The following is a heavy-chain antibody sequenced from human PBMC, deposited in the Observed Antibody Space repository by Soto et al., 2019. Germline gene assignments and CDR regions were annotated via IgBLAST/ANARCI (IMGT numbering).Heavy chain of an antibody. CDR3: ARPRGYSYGPPRY. CDR2: ISYDGSNK. V-gene: IGHV3-30-3*01. J-gene: IGHJ4*02. CDR1: GFTFSSYA. Sequence: PGGSLRLSCAASGFTFSSYAMHWVRQAPGKGLEWVAVISYDGSNKYYADSVKGRFTISRDNSKNTLYLQMNSLRAEDTAVYYCARPRGYSYGPPRYWGQGTLVTVSS. D-gene: IGHD5-18*01.